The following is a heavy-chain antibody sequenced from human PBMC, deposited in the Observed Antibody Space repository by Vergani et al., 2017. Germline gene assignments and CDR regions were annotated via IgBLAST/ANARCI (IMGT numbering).Heavy chain of an antibody. CDR3: ARSSVIVVVPAATPDAFDI. D-gene: IGHD2-2*01. Sequence: QVQLVQSGAEVKKPGASVKVSCKASGYTFTSYGISWVRQAPGQGLEWMGWISAYNGNTNYAQKLQGRVTMTTDTSTSTAYMELSSLRSEDTAVYYCARSSVIVVVPAATPDAFDIWGQGTMVTVSS. J-gene: IGHJ3*02. V-gene: IGHV1-18*04. CDR1: GYTFTSYG. CDR2: ISAYNGNT.